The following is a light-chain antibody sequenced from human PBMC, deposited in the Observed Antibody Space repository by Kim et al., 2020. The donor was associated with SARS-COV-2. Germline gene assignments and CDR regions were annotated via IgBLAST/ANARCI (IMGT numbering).Light chain of an antibody. J-gene: IGKJ2*01. Sequence: VVMTQSPTTLSVSPGDTATLSCRASHTVSTNLAWYQQKFGQAPRLLIYGASTRAPGVPARFSGSGSGTEFTLIISGLRSGDSAVYYCQQYNNWPPNTFGQGTKVEVQ. CDR1: HTVSTN. CDR2: GAS. CDR3: QQYNNWPPNT. V-gene: IGKV3-15*01.